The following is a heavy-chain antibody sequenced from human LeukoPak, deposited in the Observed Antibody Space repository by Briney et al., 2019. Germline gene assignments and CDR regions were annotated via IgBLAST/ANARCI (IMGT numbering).Heavy chain of an antibody. CDR1: GGSISSSIYY. CDR2: IYYSGST. Sequence: PSETLSLTCTVSGGSISSSIYYWGWIRQPPGKGLEWIGSIYYSGSTYYNPSLKSRATISVDTSKNQFSLKLSSVTAADTAVYYCVSVLAAAGTLDPWGQGTLVTVSS. J-gene: IGHJ5*02. V-gene: IGHV4-39*07. D-gene: IGHD6-13*01. CDR3: VSVLAAAGTLDP.